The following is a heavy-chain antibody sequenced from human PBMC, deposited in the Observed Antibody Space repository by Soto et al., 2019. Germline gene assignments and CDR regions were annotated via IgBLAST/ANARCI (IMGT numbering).Heavy chain of an antibody. CDR1: GFTFSSYA. CDR3: ARVGTIFGVGARFDY. V-gene: IGHV3-30-3*01. D-gene: IGHD3-3*01. CDR2: ISYDGSNK. Sequence: GGSLRLSCAASGFTFSSYAMHWVRQAPGKGLEWVAVISYDGSNKYYADSVKGRFTISRDNSKNTLYLLMNSLRAEDTAVYYCARVGTIFGVGARFDYWGQGTLVTVSS. J-gene: IGHJ4*02.